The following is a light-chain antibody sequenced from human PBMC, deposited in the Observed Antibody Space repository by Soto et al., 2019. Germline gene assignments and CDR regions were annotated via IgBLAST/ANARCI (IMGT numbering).Light chain of an antibody. Sequence: QSALTQPASVSGSPGQSITISCTGTSSDIGAYNRVSWYQQHPGKAPKLMIFEVSNRPSGVSSRFSGSKSGYTASLTISGLQAEDEADYYCLSFTTSSTPCVFGPGTKLTAL. CDR3: LSFTTSSTPCV. J-gene: IGLJ1*01. CDR2: EVS. V-gene: IGLV2-14*01. CDR1: SSDIGAYNR.